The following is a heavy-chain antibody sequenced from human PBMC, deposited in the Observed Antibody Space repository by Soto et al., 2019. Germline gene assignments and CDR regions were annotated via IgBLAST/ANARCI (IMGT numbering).Heavy chain of an antibody. CDR1: GYTFTSYG. Sequence: QVQLVQSGAEVKKPGASVKVSCKASGYTFTSYGISWVRQAPGQGLEWMGWISAYNGNTNYAQKLQGRVTMTTDTSPSTAYMELRSLRSDDTAVYYCARASVEQWLDGANWFDPWGQGTLVTVSS. D-gene: IGHD6-19*01. J-gene: IGHJ5*02. CDR3: ARASVEQWLDGANWFDP. V-gene: IGHV1-18*04. CDR2: ISAYNGNT.